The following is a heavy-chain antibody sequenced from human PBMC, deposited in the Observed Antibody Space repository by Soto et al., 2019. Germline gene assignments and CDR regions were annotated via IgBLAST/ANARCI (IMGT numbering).Heavy chain of an antibody. CDR1: GFTFSSYA. V-gene: IGHV3-23*01. CDR2: ISGSGGST. J-gene: IGHJ4*02. CDR3: ARRGSGSYYDY. Sequence: EVQQLESGGGLVQPGGSLRLSCAASGFTFSSYAMRWVRQAPGKGLEWVSAISGSGGSTYYADSVKGRFTISRDNSKNTLYLQMNSLRAEDTAVYYCARRGSGSYYDYWGRGTLVTVSS. D-gene: IGHD1-26*01.